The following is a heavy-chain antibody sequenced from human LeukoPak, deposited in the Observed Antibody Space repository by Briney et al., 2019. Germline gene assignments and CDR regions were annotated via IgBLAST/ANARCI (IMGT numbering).Heavy chain of an antibody. V-gene: IGHV3-48*03. D-gene: IGHD3-10*01. Sequence: QPGGSLRLSCVASGFTFSSYEMNWVRQAPGKGLEWVSYIGGSGSTIYYADSVKGRFTISRDNAKNSLYLQMNSLRAEDTAVYYCARATPAGVFDYWGQGTLVTVSS. J-gene: IGHJ4*02. CDR3: ARATPAGVFDY. CDR1: GFTFSSYE. CDR2: IGGSGSTI.